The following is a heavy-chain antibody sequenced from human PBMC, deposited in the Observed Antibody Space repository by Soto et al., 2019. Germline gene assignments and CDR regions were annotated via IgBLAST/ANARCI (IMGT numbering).Heavy chain of an antibody. CDR2: IIPIFGTA. J-gene: IGHJ4*02. CDR3: ARLDSGDYVDY. V-gene: IGHV1-69*13. Sequence: LVKVSCKASGGTFSSYAISWVRQAPGQGLEWMGGIIPIFGTANYAQKFQGRVTITADESTGTAYMELSSLRSEDTAVYYCARLDSGDYVDYWGQGTLLTVYS. D-gene: IGHD4-17*01. CDR1: GGTFSSYA.